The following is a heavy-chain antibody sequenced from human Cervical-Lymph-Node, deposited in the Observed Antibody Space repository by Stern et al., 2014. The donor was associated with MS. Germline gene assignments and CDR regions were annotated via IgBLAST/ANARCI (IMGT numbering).Heavy chain of an antibody. CDR1: GFSLSTSGVG. Sequence: QVTLRESGPTLVKPTQTLTLTCTFSGFSLSTSGVGVGWIRQPPGKALEWLALIYWDDDKRYSPSLKSRLTITKDTSKNQVVLTMTNMDPVDTATYYCAHAPTLDYGDYVDAFDIWGQGTMVTVSS. CDR3: AHAPTLDYGDYVDAFDI. V-gene: IGHV2-5*02. CDR2: IYWDDDK. D-gene: IGHD4-17*01. J-gene: IGHJ3*02.